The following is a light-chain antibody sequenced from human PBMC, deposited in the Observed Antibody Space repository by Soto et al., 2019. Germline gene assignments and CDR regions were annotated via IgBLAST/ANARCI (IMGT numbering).Light chain of an antibody. V-gene: IGKV4-1*01. Sequence: EIVMTQTPLSLPVTPGEPASISCKFVRIVLYKSNNKNHLAWYQQKPGQPPQLIIYWASTRESGVPERFSGSGSGTDFTLTISSLEAEDVAFYWCQQYFDVPFTFGGGTKVDI. CDR2: WAS. J-gene: IGKJ4*01. CDR3: QQYFDVPFT. CDR1: RIVLYKSNNKNH.